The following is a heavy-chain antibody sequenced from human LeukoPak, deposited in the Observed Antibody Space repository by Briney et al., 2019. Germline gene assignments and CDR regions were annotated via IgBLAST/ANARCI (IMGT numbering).Heavy chain of an antibody. CDR3: ARDLRAGGYEWNHTPTTTANGY. J-gene: IGHJ4*02. D-gene: IGHD1-14*01. CDR2: IYCSGSH. Sequence: PSETLSLTCTVSGGSFSSSSYYWGWMRQRPGKGLEWFGSIYCSGSHYYNPSLRSRVTISVDTSKNHFSLKLSSGTAADTAVYYCARDLRAGGYEWNHTPTTTANGYWGQGTLVTVSS. V-gene: IGHV4-39*07. CDR1: GGSFSSSSYY.